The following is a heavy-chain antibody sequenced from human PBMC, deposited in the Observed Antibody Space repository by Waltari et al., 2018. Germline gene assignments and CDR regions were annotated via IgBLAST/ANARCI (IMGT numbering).Heavy chain of an antibody. CDR1: GYSISGYY. CDR2: IHGRGGSN. Sequence: QVQLQESGPGLVKPSETLSLTCAVSGYSISGYYWSWIRQPPGKGLEWIGYIHGRGGSNYLNPSLKSRVTLSVDTSKNQFSLKLSSVTAADTAVYYCARDDYGSNWGRFDVWGPGVLVTVSS. D-gene: IGHD4-17*01. J-gene: IGHJ5*02. CDR3: ARDDYGSNWGRFDV. V-gene: IGHV4-38-2*02.